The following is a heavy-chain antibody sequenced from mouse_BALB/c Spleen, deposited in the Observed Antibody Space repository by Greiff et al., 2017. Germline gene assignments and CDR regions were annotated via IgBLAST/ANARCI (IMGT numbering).Heavy chain of an antibody. J-gene: IGHJ3*01. Sequence: VQLQQPGAELVRPGASVKLSCKASGYTFTSYWINWVKQRPGQGLEWIGNIYPSDSYTNYNQKFKDKATLTVDKSSSTAYMQLSSPTSEDSAVYYCTREAWFAYWGQGTLVTVSA. CDR2: IYPSDSYT. CDR3: TREAWFAY. CDR1: GYTFTSYW. V-gene: IGHV1-69*02.